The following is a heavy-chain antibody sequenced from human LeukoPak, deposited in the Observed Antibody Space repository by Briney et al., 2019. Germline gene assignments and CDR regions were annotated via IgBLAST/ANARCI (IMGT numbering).Heavy chain of an antibody. D-gene: IGHD6-19*01. CDR3: AKIASIRAVAGTSDY. CDR1: GFTFSSYS. V-gene: IGHV3-23*01. CDR2: ISGSGGST. Sequence: EAGGSLRLSCATSGFTFSSYSMTWVRQAPGKGLEWVSAISGSGGSTYYADSVKGRFTISRDNSRNTLYLQMNSLRAEDTAVYYCAKIASIRAVAGTSDYWGQGTLVTVSS. J-gene: IGHJ4*02.